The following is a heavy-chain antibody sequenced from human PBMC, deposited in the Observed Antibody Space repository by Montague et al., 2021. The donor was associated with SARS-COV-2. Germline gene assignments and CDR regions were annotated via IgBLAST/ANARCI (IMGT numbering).Heavy chain of an antibody. Sequence: SETLSLTCLVSGGTISTDNLCWYWAWIRQPPGKGLEWIGSIFPNGXSYSNPSLNTRVTISIDTSRNHFSLSLTSVTAADTAVYYCSRHVSNLRAAVDYFDYWGQGTPVTVSS. CDR1: GGTISTDNLCWY. CDR2: IFPNGXS. V-gene: IGHV4-39*01. CDR3: SRHVSNLRAAVDYFDY. J-gene: IGHJ4*02. D-gene: IGHD5/OR15-5a*01.